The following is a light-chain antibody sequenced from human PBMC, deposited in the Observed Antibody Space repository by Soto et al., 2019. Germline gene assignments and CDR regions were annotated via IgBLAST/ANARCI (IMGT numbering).Light chain of an antibody. Sequence: DIQMTQSPSTLSASVGDRVTITCRASQRISSWLAWYQQKPGKAPKLLIYDASSLESGVPSRFSGSGSGTEFTLTISSLQPDDFATYYGQQTQGTFGGGTKVEIK. CDR2: DAS. CDR1: QRISSW. CDR3: QQTQGT. J-gene: IGKJ4*01. V-gene: IGKV1-5*01.